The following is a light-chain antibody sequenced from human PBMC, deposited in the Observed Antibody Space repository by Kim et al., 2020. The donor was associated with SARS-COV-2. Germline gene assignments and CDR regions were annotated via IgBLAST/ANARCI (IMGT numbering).Light chain of an antibody. CDR3: QQYGSSPPWT. CDR2: DAS. J-gene: IGKJ1*01. V-gene: IGKV3-20*01. Sequence: EIVLTQSPGTLSLSPGERATLSCRASQSVSSSYLAWYQQKPGQAPRLLIYDASSRATGIPDRFSGSGSGTDFTLTISRLEPDDFAVYYCQQYGSSPPWTFGQGTKVDIK. CDR1: QSVSSSY.